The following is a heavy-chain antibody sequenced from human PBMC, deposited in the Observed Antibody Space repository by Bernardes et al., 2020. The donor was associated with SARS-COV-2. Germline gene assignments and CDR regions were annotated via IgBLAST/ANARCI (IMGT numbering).Heavy chain of an antibody. CDR1: GFTFSSYW. CDR2: ISSDGSTT. J-gene: IGHJ4*02. Sequence: VGSLRLSCAASGFTFSSYWMHWVRQAPGKGLVWVSRISSDGSTTTYADSVKGRFTISRDNARNTLYLQMNSLRAEDTAVYYCVRGPSDGHGRFEYWGQGTLGTVSS. CDR3: VRGPSDGHGRFEY. V-gene: IGHV3-74*01.